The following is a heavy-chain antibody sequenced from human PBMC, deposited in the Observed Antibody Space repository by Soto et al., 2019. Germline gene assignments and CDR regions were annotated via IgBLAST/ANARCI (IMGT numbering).Heavy chain of an antibody. J-gene: IGHJ4*02. Sequence: QAQVVQSGAEVRKPGSSVKLSCKASEGTFNSYAIAWVRQAPGQGLEWMGGIIPYYNTLNYAQKFQDRVTITADDSTNTVYMERSSLRSDATAVYFCASGASRWYSYLFESWAKGNVVTVSS. V-gene: IGHV1-69*01. CDR1: EGTFNSYA. CDR3: ASGASRWYSYLFES. CDR2: IIPYYNTL. D-gene: IGHD6-13*01.